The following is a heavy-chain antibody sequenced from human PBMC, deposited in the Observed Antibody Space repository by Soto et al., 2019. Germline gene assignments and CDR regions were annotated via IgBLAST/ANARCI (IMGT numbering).Heavy chain of an antibody. Sequence: KTSETLSLTCTVSGGSISSSSYYWGWIRQPPGKGLEWIGSIYYSGSTYYNPSLKSRVTISVDTSKNQFSLKLSSVTAADTAVYYCARWVAVAGPTADYWGQGTLVTVSS. V-gene: IGHV4-39*01. CDR1: GGSISSSSYY. CDR3: ARWVAVAGPTADY. CDR2: IYYSGST. J-gene: IGHJ4*02. D-gene: IGHD6-19*01.